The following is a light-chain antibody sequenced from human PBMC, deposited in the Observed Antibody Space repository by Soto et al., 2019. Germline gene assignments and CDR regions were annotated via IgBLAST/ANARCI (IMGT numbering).Light chain of an antibody. J-gene: IGKJ1*01. V-gene: IGKV1-8*01. CDR1: QGISSY. CDR2: AAS. Sequence: AIRMTQSPSSFSASTGDRVTITCRASQGISSYLAWYQQKPGKAPKLLIYAASTLQSGVPPRFSGSGSGTDFTLTISCLQSEDFATYYCQQYYSYPHTFGQGTKVDIK. CDR3: QQYYSYPHT.